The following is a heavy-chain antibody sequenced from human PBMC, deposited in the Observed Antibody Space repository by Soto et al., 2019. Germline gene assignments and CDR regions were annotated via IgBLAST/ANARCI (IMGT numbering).Heavy chain of an antibody. CDR2: INSDGSHT. CDR1: GLSFNIYW. CDR3: AGGMAGLDV. V-gene: IGHV3-74*01. Sequence: DVQLVESGGGVVQPGGSLRLSCAASGLSFNIYWMHWVRQVPGKGLVWLARINSDGSHTIYVDSVKGRFTISRDNAKHTVFLPMDGLRDEDAGVYNCAGGMAGLDVWGQGTTVTVSS. J-gene: IGHJ6*02.